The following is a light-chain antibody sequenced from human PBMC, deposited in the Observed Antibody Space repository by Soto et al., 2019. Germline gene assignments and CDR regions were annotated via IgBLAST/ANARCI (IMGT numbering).Light chain of an antibody. CDR1: SSNIASYS. V-gene: IGLV1-47*01. J-gene: IGLJ2*01. Sequence: QPVLTQPPSASGTPGQTVTISCSGSSSNIASYSVYWYQQLPRSAPKLLIYENNQRPSGVPDRFSGSKSDTSASLAIAGLQSGDEADYYCAAWDDSLTILFGGGTKLTVL. CDR3: AAWDDSLTIL. CDR2: ENN.